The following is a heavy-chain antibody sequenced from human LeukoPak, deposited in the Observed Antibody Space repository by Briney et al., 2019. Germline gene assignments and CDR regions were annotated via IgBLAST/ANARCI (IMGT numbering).Heavy chain of an antibody. CDR1: GFTFSYYS. Sequence: GGSLRLSCAASGFTFSYYSMSWVRQAPGKGLEWVSVIYSGGSTYYADSVKGRFTISRDNSKNTLYLQMNSLRAEDTAVYYCASSGIDYDFWSGTRWYYFDYWGQGTLVTVSS. CDR3: ASSGIDYDFWSGTRWYYFDY. D-gene: IGHD3-3*01. J-gene: IGHJ4*02. V-gene: IGHV3-53*01. CDR2: IYSGGST.